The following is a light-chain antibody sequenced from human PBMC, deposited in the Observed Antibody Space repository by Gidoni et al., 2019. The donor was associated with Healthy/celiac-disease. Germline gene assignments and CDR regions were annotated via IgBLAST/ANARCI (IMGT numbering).Light chain of an antibody. CDR2: QAS. V-gene: IGKV1-5*03. Sequence: DIQMTQSPSTLSAYVGDRVNITCRASQSISSWLSWYQQKPVKDPNILIYQASSLESGVPSRFCGSGSGTEFTLTISSLQPDDFATYYFQRYNSYFRTFGQGTKVEIK. J-gene: IGKJ1*01. CDR1: QSISSW. CDR3: QRYNSYFRT.